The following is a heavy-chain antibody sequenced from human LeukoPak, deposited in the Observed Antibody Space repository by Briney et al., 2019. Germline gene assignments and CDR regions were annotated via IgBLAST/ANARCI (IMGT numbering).Heavy chain of an antibody. CDR3: ARRLRSYFDY. CDR1: GGSISSSSYY. Sequence: SETLSLTCTVSGGSISSSSYYWGWIRQPPGQGLEWIGSIYYSGSTYYNPSLKSRVTISVDTSKNQFSLKLSSVTAADTAVYYCARRLRSYFDYWGQGTLVTVSS. D-gene: IGHD4-17*01. CDR2: IYYSGST. V-gene: IGHV4-39*01. J-gene: IGHJ4*02.